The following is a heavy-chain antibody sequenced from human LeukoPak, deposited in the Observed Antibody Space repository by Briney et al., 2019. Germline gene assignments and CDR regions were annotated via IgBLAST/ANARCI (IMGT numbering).Heavy chain of an antibody. D-gene: IGHD3-10*01. CDR3: ARAPMIRGVLRTFDS. J-gene: IGHJ4*02. V-gene: IGHV4-59*12. CDR1: GGSISSYY. Sequence: SETLSLTCAVSGGSISSYYWSWIRQPPGKGLEWIGYIYYSGSTNYNPSLKSRVTISVDTSKNQFSLKLSSVTAADTAVYYCARAPMIRGVLRTFDSWGQGTLVTVSS. CDR2: IYYSGST.